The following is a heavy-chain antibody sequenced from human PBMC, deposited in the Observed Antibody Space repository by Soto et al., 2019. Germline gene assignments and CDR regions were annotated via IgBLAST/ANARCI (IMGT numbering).Heavy chain of an antibody. CDR3: ARDRPTSSIRARVYYCAMDV. CDR2: ISSYNGNT. Sequence: QVQLVQSGAEVKKPGASVKVSCKASGYTFITYGISWVRQAPGQGLEWMGWISSYNGNTNYAQKLQGRVTMTTDTSTTTAYMKLRSLRSDDTAVYYGARDRPTSSIRARVYYCAMDVWGQGTTVTVSS. CDR1: GYTFITYG. D-gene: IGHD6-6*01. V-gene: IGHV1-18*01. J-gene: IGHJ6*02.